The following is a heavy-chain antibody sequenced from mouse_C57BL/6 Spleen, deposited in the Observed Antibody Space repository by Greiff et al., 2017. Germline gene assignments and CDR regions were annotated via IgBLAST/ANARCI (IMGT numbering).Heavy chain of an antibody. CDR1: GFTFSDYG. J-gene: IGHJ4*01. D-gene: IGHD2-5*01. CDR3: ARSSKDAMDY. Sequence: EVMLVESGGGLVKPGGSLKLSCAASGFTFSDYGMHWVRQAPEKGLEWVAYISSGSSTIYYADTVKGRFTISRDNAKNTLFLRMTSLRSEDTAMYYCARSSKDAMDYWGQGTSVTVSS. V-gene: IGHV5-17*01. CDR2: ISSGSSTI.